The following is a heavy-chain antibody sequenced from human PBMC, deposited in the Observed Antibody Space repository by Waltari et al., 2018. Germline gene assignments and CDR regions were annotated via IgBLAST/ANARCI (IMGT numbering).Heavy chain of an antibody. V-gene: IGHV4-31*03. J-gene: IGHJ5*02. CDR3: ARSRARLPLSP. CDR1: GGSISSGGYY. Sequence: QVQLQESGPGLVKPSQTLSLTCTVSGGSISSGGYYWSWVRQHPGKGLEWIGYIYYSGSTYYNPASKSRVTISVDTSKNQVSLKLSSVTAADTAVYYCARSRARLPLSPWGQGTLVTVSS. CDR2: IYYSGST.